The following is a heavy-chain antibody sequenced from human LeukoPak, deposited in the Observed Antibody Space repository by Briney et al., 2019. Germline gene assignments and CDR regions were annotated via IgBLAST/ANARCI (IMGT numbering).Heavy chain of an antibody. J-gene: IGHJ4*02. CDR3: AKWGPHCVGDYCPALDS. Sequence: GGSLRLSCVASRFTFSNYWMSWVRQAPGKVLEWVAYINQDGSKKPYADSMKGRFTISRDNAKESLYLQLNSLRADDTAVYYCAKWGPHCVGDYCPALDSWGQGTLVTVSS. CDR2: INQDGSKK. D-gene: IGHD2-21*02. V-gene: IGHV3-7*01. CDR1: RFTFSNYW.